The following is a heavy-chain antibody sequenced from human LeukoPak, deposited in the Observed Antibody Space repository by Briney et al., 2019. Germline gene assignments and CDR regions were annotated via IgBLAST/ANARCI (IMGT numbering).Heavy chain of an antibody. CDR3: ARGWIGPLVRLQLFDY. Sequence: PGGSLRLSCAASGFTFRTYSMNWVRQAPGKGLEWVSYISGSSSTIYYADSVKGRFTISRDNAKNSLDLLMNSLRAEDTAVYYCARGWIGPLVRLQLFDYWGQGTVVTVSS. CDR1: GFTFRTYS. V-gene: IGHV3-48*01. CDR2: ISGSSSTI. J-gene: IGHJ4*02. D-gene: IGHD1-1*01.